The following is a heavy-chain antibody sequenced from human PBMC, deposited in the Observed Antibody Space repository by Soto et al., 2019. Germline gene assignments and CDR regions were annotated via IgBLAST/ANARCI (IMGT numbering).Heavy chain of an antibody. CDR1: GGSLSSYA. CDR2: IIPIFGTA. J-gene: IGHJ6*02. CDR3: ARQGIEVAGTHGMDV. Sequence: VKVSCKASGGSLSSYAISWVRQAPGQGLEWMGGIIPIFGTANYAQKFQGRVTITADESTSTAYMELSSLRSEDTAVYYCARQGIEVAGTHGMDVWGQGTTVTVSS. D-gene: IGHD6-19*01. V-gene: IGHV1-69*13.